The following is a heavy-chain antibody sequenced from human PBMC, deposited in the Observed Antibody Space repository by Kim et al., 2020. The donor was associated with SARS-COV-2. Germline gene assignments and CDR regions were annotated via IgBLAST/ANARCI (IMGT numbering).Heavy chain of an antibody. CDR3: ARDRSTVTTADPSS. Sequence: GGSLRLSCAASGFIFRNYWMHWFRQAPGKGLEWVSRIRNDGSTTDYADSVEGRFTIFRDNAKNTLSLLMNSLTVGDTAVYYCARDRSTVTTADPSSWGQGTLVTVSS. J-gene: IGHJ5*02. D-gene: IGHD4-17*01. CDR2: IRNDGSTT. CDR1: GFIFRNYW. V-gene: IGHV3-74*01.